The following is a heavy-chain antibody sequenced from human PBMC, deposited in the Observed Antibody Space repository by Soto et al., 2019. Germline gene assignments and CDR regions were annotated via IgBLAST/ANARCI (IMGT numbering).Heavy chain of an antibody. V-gene: IGHV4-59*01. CDR3: ARIDSRDYGVEYYSDY. CDR1: GGSISSYY. D-gene: IGHD4-17*01. Sequence: SETLSLTCTVSGGSISSYYWSWIRQPPGKGLEWIGYIYYSGSTNYNPSLKSRVTISVDTSKNQFSLKLSSVTAADTAVYYCARIDSRDYGVEYYSDYWGQGTLVTVSS. CDR2: IYYSGST. J-gene: IGHJ4*02.